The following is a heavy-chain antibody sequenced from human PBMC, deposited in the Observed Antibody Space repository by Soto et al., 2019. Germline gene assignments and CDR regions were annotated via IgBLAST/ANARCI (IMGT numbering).Heavy chain of an antibody. Sequence: EVQLLESGGGLVQPGGSLRLSCAASGFTFSSYAMSWVRQAPGKGLEWVSAISGSGGSTYYADSVKGRFTISRDNSKNPWDLQMNSLRAEDTAVYYGAKDGERGGFDYWGQGTLVTVSS. CDR1: GFTFSSYA. V-gene: IGHV3-23*01. J-gene: IGHJ4*02. CDR2: ISGSGGST. D-gene: IGHD1-1*01. CDR3: AKDGERGGFDY.